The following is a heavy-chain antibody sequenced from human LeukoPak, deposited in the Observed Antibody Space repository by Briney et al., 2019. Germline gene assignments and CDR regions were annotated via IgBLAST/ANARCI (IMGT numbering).Heavy chain of an antibody. CDR2: MNPNSGNT. D-gene: IGHD3-10*01. V-gene: IGHV1-8*03. J-gene: IGHJ6*03. CDR1: GYTFTSYD. Sequence: GASVKVSCKASGYTFTSYDINWVRQATGQGLEWMGWMNPNSGNTGYAQKFQGRVTITRNTSISTAYMELSSLRSEDTAVYYCARLYGSGSYYYYYMDVWGKRTTVTVSS. CDR3: ARLYGSGSYYYYYMDV.